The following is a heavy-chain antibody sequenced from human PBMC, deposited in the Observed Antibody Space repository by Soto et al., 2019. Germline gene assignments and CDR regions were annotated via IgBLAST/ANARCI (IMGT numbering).Heavy chain of an antibody. Sequence: SETLSLTCTVSGGSISSYYWSWIRQPPGKGLEWIGYIYYSGSTNYNPSLKSRVTISVDTSKNQFSLKLSSVTAADTAVYYCASGVQIYYYGMDVWGQRTTVTVSS. CDR1: GGSISSYY. CDR2: IYYSGST. V-gene: IGHV4-59*01. D-gene: IGHD3-3*01. J-gene: IGHJ6*02. CDR3: ASGVQIYYYGMDV.